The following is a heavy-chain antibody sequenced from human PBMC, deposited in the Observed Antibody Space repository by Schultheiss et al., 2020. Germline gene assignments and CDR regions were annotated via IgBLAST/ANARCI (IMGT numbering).Heavy chain of an antibody. CDR2: ISSSGSTI. CDR3: ARVVRYCSSTSCSNWFDP. V-gene: IGHV3-11*01. CDR1: GFTFSDYY. J-gene: IGHJ5*02. Sequence: GESLKISCAASGFTFSDYYMSWIRQAPGKGLEWVSYISSSGSTIYYADSVKGRFTISRDNAKNSLYLQMNSLRAEDTAVYYCARVVRYCSSTSCSNWFDPWGQGTLVTVSS. D-gene: IGHD2-2*01.